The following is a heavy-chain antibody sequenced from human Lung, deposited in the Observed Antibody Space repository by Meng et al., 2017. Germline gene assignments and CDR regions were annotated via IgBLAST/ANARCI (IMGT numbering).Heavy chain of an antibody. CDR2: LGAHDGDT. CDR3: ARGTPGRSYSDY. Sequence: VQPVQFGPEGKKPGASVKVSCKASDYTFTGYGVSWVRQAPGQGLEWMAWLGAHDGDTSHAPKFQGRVTVSADRPTATAYMELRSLRSDDTAVYYCARGTPGRSYSDYWGQGTLVTVSS. J-gene: IGHJ4*02. D-gene: IGHD3-10*01. CDR1: DYTFTGYG. V-gene: IGHV1-18*01.